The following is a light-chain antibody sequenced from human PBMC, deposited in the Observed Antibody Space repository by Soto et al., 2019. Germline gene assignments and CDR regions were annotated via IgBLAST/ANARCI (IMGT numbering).Light chain of an antibody. J-gene: IGLJ1*01. V-gene: IGLV1-44*01. CDR1: SSNIGSNT. CDR2: SNN. Sequence: QSALTQPPSASGTPGQRVTISCTGSSSNIGSNTVNWYQQLPGTAPKLLIYSNNNRPSGVPARFSGSKSGTSASLAITGLQAEDEAEYYGQSYDSSLSGYVFGTGTKVTVL. CDR3: QSYDSSLSGYV.